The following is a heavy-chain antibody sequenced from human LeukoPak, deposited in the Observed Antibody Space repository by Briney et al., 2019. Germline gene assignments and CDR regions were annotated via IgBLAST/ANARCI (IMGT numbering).Heavy chain of an antibody. CDR2: IIPIFGTA. CDR3: ASKHLRGYSFDPAEVYFHY. J-gene: IGHJ4*02. Sequence: SVKVSCKASGGTFSSYSVSWVRQAPGQGLEWMGRIIPIFGTANYAQKFQGRVTITTDESTSTAYMELSSLRSEDLAVYYCASKHLRGYSFDPAEVYFHYWVQGTLVTVSS. D-gene: IGHD5-18*01. CDR1: GGTFSSYS. V-gene: IGHV1-69*05.